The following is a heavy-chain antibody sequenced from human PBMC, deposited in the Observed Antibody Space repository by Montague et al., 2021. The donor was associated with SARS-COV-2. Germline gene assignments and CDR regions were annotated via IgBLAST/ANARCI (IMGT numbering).Heavy chain of an antibody. CDR3: ASAFVSGPYVFDY. CDR2: IYPSGDT. J-gene: IGHJ4*02. V-gene: IGHV4-4*07. CDR1: GDSINDFY. Sequence: SETLSLTCGVSGDSINDFYWNWIRQPAGKGLEWIGRIYPSGDTNYNPSLKSRVTVSVDTSKNQFSLNLNSVTAADTAMYYCASAFVSGPYVFDYWGRGTLVTVSS. D-gene: IGHD3-3*02.